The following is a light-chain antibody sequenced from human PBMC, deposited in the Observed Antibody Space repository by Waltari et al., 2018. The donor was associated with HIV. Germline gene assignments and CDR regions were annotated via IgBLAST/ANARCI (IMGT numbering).Light chain of an antibody. CDR1: SSDVGGYNS. CDR3: KSKTSSSTPCV. J-gene: IGLJ1*01. Sequence: QSALTQPASVSGSPGQSITISCTGTSSDVGGYNSVAWYQQHPGKAPKLIIYDVSNRPSGVPYRFSGSKSDNTASLTISGLQAEDEADYYCKSKTSSSTPCVFGTGTKVTVL. V-gene: IGLV2-14*03. CDR2: DVS.